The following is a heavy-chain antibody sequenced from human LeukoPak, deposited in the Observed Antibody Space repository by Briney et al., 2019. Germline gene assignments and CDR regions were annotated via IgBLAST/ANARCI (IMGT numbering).Heavy chain of an antibody. Sequence: GGSLRLSCAASGFTFSSYSMNWVRQARGKVVEWVSSISSSSSYIYYADSVKGRFTISRDNAKNSLYLQMNSLRAEDTAVYYCARDLKRRVYYDSSGSDDAFDIWGQGTMVTVSS. CDR1: GFTFSSYS. CDR2: ISSSSSYI. D-gene: IGHD3-22*01. CDR3: ARDLKRRVYYDSSGSDDAFDI. V-gene: IGHV3-21*01. J-gene: IGHJ3*02.